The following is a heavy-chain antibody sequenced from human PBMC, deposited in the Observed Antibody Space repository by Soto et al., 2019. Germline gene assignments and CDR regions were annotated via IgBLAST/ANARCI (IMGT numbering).Heavy chain of an antibody. CDR1: GFTFSSYG. CDR2: IWYDGSNK. Sequence: QVQLVESGGGVVQPGRSLRLSCAASGFTFSSYGMHWVRQAPGKGLEWGAVIWYDGSNKYYADSVKGRFTISRDNSKNTLYLQMNSLRAEDTAVYYCARGQYYDSSGYYYYYYGMDVWGQGTTVTVSS. J-gene: IGHJ6*02. V-gene: IGHV3-33*01. CDR3: ARGQYYDSSGYYYYYYGMDV. D-gene: IGHD3-22*01.